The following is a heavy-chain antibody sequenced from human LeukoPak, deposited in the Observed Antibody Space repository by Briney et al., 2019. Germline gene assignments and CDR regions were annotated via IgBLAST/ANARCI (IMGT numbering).Heavy chain of an antibody. V-gene: IGHV4-34*01. CDR2: INHSGST. CDR1: GFTFSSYS. Sequence: GSLRLSCAASGFTFSSYSMNWIRQPPGKGLEWIGEINHSGSTNYNPSLKSRVTISVDTSKNQFSLKLSSVTAADTAVYYCARGSITMIVDWGQGTLVTVSS. D-gene: IGHD3-22*01. CDR3: ARGSITMIVD. J-gene: IGHJ4*02.